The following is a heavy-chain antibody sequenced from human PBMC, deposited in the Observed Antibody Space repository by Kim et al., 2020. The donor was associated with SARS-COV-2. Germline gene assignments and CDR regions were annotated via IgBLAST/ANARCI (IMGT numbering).Heavy chain of an antibody. CDR2: ISWNSGSI. D-gene: IGHD6-13*01. Sequence: GGSLRLSCAASGFTFDDYAIHWVRQAPGKGLEWVSGISWNSGSIGYADSVKGRFTISRDNAKNSLYLQMNSLRAEDTALYYCAKDLIAAAGGPFDYWGQGTLVTVSS. J-gene: IGHJ4*02. V-gene: IGHV3-9*01. CDR1: GFTFDDYA. CDR3: AKDLIAAAGGPFDY.